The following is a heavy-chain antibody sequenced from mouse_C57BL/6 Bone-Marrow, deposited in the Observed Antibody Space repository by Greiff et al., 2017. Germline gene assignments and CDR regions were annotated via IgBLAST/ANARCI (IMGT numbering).Heavy chain of an antibody. J-gene: IGHJ2*01. CDR1: GYTFTSYW. D-gene: IGHD3-3*01. CDR3: AREGWDYFDY. Sequence: QVQLKQSGAELVKPGASVKLSCKASGYTFTSYWMHWVKQRPGQGLEWIGMIHPNSGSTNYNEKFKSKATLTVDKSSSTAYMQLSSLTSEDSAVYYCAREGWDYFDYWGQGTTLTVSS. V-gene: IGHV1-64*01. CDR2: IHPNSGST.